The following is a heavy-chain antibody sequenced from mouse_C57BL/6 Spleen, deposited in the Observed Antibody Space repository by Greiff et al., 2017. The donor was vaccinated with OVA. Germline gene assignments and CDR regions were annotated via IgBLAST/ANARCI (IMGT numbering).Heavy chain of an antibody. J-gene: IGHJ3*01. CDR1: GYAFRSDW. CDR2: IYPGDGDT. V-gene: IGHV1-80*01. D-gene: IGHD2-1*01. CDR3: AGDYGNPFAY. Sequence: VQLQQSGAELVKPGASVKISCKASGYAFRSDWMNWVKQRPGKGLEWIGQIYPGDGDTNYNGKFQGKATLTADTSSSTAYMQLSRLTSEDSAVYFCAGDYGNPFAYWGQGTLVTVSA.